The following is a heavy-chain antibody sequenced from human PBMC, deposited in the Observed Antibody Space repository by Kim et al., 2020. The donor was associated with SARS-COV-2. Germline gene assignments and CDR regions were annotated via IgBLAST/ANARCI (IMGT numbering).Heavy chain of an antibody. CDR2: VRHRGGA. V-gene: IGHV4-59*01. Sequence: SETLSLTCTVSGDSISGFYWSWIRQPPGKGLEWIGYVRHRGGAIYNPSFKSRATLSVDTSKNQFSLELSSVTAADTAVYYCARDGAAMVVPHGMDVWGQGTTVTVSS. D-gene: IGHD5-18*01. CDR1: GDSISGFY. J-gene: IGHJ6*02. CDR3: ARDGAAMVVPHGMDV.